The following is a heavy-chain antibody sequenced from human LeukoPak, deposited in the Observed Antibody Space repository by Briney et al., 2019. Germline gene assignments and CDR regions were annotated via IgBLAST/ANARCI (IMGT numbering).Heavy chain of an antibody. CDR1: GGSISSYY. Sequence: TSETLSLTCTVSGGSISSYYWSWVRQAPGKGLEWVSAISGSGGSTYYADSVKGRFTISRDNSKNTLYLQMNSLRAEDTAVYYCAKAAGYGGSGPPPYNWFDPWGQGTLVTVSS. CDR2: ISGSGGST. V-gene: IGHV3-23*01. J-gene: IGHJ5*02. CDR3: AKAAGYGGSGPPPYNWFDP. D-gene: IGHD3-10*01.